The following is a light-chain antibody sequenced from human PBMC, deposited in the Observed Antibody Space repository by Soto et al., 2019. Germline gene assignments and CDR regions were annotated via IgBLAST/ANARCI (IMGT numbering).Light chain of an antibody. CDR2: KGT. CDR3: CSAAPDSTYG. CDR1: SSDVGAYNS. J-gene: IGLJ1*01. V-gene: IGLV2-23*01. Sequence: QPVLAQPASVSGSPGQSITISCTGTSSDVGAYNSVSWYQQHPHRAPQVIIYKGTQRPSGVSNRFSGSTAGNAASLTISALQAYFVADYGCCSAAPDSTYGCGTGTNVAGL.